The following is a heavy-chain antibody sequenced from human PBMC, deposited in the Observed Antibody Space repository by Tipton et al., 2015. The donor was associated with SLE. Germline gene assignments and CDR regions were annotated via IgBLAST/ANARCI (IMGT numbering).Heavy chain of an antibody. D-gene: IGHD2-2*02. CDR2: ISGYNGNT. Sequence: QLVQSGVEVKKPGASVKVSCKASGYTFTGYGISWVRQAPGQGLEWMGWISGYNGNTNYAQKLQGRVTMTTDTSTSTAYMEVRSLRSDDTAVYYCARQTDCSSTTCYTGGGSFQHWGQGTLVTVSS. CDR1: GYTFTGYG. CDR3: ARQTDCSSTTCYTGGGSFQH. V-gene: IGHV1-18*01. J-gene: IGHJ1*01.